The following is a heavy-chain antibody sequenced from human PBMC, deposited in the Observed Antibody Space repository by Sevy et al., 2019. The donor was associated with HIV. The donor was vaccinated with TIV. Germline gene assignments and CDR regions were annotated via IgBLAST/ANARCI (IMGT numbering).Heavy chain of an antibody. CDR2: INPNSGDT. Sequence: ASVKVSCKASGYMFIAYFIHWVRQAPGQGLEWMGRINPNSGDTNNAQKFQGRVTMTRVTSINTAYMELSRLRSDDTAVYSCARVLYYDSSAYYFDYWGQGTLVTVSS. CDR1: GYMFIAYF. CDR3: ARVLYYDSSAYYFDY. D-gene: IGHD3-22*01. V-gene: IGHV1-2*06. J-gene: IGHJ4*02.